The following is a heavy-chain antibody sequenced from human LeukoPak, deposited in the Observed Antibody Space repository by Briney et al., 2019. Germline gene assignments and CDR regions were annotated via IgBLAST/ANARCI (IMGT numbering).Heavy chain of an antibody. CDR3: AKDIGPILVAYAFDS. V-gene: IGHV3-9*03. D-gene: IGHD2-2*01. CDR1: GFTFDDYA. Sequence: PGGSLRLSCAASGFTFDDYAMHWVRQAPGKGLEWVSGISWNSGSIGHAASVKVPFTISRHNAQNPLYLQMNSLRAEDLALYFCAKDIGPILVAYAFDSWGQGAMVTVSS. CDR2: ISWNSGSI. J-gene: IGHJ3*02.